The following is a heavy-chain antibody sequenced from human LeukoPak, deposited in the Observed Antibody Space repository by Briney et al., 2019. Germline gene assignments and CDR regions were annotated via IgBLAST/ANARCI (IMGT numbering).Heavy chain of an antibody. V-gene: IGHV3-74*01. Sequence: GRSLRLSCAASGFTFSSYWMHWVRQAPGKGLVWVSLIKNGGSDTDYADSVKGRFTISRDNAKNTLYLQMNSLKAEDTAVYFCATGSGAYYAYWGQGTLVTVSS. D-gene: IGHD1-26*01. CDR2: IKNGGSDT. J-gene: IGHJ4*02. CDR3: ATGSGAYYAY. CDR1: GFTFSSYW.